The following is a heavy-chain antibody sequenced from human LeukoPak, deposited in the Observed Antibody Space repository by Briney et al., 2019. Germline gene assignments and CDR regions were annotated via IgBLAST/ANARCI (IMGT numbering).Heavy chain of an antibody. D-gene: IGHD7-27*01. Sequence: PGGSLRLSCAASGFTFSRYWMSWVRQAPGKGLEWVANMKEDGSEKYYVDSVEGRFTISRDNAKNSLYLQMNSLRAEGMAVYYCARAPNRVQNWVDCWGQGTLVTVSS. V-gene: IGHV3-7*01. CDR3: ARAPNRVQNWVDC. CDR1: GFTFSRYW. CDR2: MKEDGSEK. J-gene: IGHJ4*02.